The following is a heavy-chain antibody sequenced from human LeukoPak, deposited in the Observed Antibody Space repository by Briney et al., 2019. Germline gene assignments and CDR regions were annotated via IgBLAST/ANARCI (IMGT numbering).Heavy chain of an antibody. J-gene: IGHJ4*02. Sequence: SETLSLTCAVSGGSISSGGYSWSWIRQPPGKGLEWIGYIYHSGSTYYNPSPKSRVTISVDRSKNQFSLKLSSVTAADTAVYYCARAGFSAGSYSVDYWGQGTLVTVSS. CDR1: GGSISSGGYS. D-gene: IGHD3-10*01. CDR3: ARAGFSAGSYSVDY. V-gene: IGHV4-30-2*01. CDR2: IYHSGST.